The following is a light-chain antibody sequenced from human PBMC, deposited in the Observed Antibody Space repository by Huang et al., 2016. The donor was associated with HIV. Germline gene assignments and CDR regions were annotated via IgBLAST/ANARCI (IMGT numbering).Light chain of an antibody. CDR2: DAA. CDR3: QQRSNWA. CDR1: QGVSSY. V-gene: IGKV3-11*01. J-gene: IGKJ5*01. Sequence: EIVLTQSLATLSLSPGERATLSCRASQGVSSYLAWYQQKPGQAPRLLIYDAANRATGSPARFSGSGSVTDFTLTISSLEPEDFAVYYCQQRSNWAFGQGTRLEIK.